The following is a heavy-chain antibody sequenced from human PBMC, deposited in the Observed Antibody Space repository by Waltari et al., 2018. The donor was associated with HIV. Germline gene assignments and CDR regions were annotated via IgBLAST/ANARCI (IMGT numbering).Heavy chain of an antibody. Sequence: QVQLQESGPGLVKPSETLSLTCPVSGVSISSYYWSWIRPPPGKGLEWIGYIYYSGSTNYNPSLKSRVTMSVDTSKNQFSLTLNSVTAADTAVYYCAREGGSGTSSGFSDAFDLWGQGTLVTVSS. CDR3: AREGGSGTSSGFSDAFDL. D-gene: IGHD3-10*01. CDR1: GVSISSYY. J-gene: IGHJ3*01. CDR2: IYYSGST. V-gene: IGHV4-59*01.